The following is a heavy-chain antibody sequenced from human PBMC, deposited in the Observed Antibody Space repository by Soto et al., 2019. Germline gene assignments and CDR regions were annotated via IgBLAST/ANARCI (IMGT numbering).Heavy chain of an antibody. D-gene: IGHD3-3*01. CDR2: IRSKAYGGTT. CDR3: IRIDVWSGYDYFDY. V-gene: IGHV3-49*04. J-gene: IGHJ4*02. CDR1: GFTFGDYA. Sequence: GGSLRLSCTASGFTFGDYAMSWVRQAPGKGLEWVGFIRSKAYGGTTEYAASVKGRFTISRDDSKSIAYLQMNSLKTEDAAVYYCIRIDVWSGYDYFDYWGQGTLVTVSS.